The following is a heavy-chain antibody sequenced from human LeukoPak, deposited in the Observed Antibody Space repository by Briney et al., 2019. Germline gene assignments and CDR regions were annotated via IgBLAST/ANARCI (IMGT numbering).Heavy chain of an antibody. CDR1: GYTFTSYY. J-gene: IGHJ5*02. CDR3: VDSAAAA. Sequence: ASVKVSCKASGYTFTSYYMHWVRQAPGQGLEWMGIISPSGGSTSYAQKFQGRVTMTRDMSTSTVYMELSSLRSEDTAVYYCVDSAAAAWGQGTLVTVSS. CDR2: ISPSGGST. V-gene: IGHV1-46*01. D-gene: IGHD6-13*01.